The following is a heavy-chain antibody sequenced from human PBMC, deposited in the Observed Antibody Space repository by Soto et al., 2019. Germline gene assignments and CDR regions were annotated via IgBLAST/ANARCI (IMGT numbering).Heavy chain of an antibody. J-gene: IGHJ2*01. CDR1: GFTFSSYG. CDR3: ARDPGRSGYNWHFDL. V-gene: IGHV3-30*03. CDR2: ISNDGSNE. D-gene: IGHD3-3*01. Sequence: QVQLVESGGGVVQPGRSLRLSCTASGFTFSSYGMHWVRQAPGKGLEWVAVISNDGSNEYYADSVKGRFTITRDNSKKTLYRHMNSLRAEDTAVYYCARDPGRSGYNWHFDLWGRGTLVTVSS.